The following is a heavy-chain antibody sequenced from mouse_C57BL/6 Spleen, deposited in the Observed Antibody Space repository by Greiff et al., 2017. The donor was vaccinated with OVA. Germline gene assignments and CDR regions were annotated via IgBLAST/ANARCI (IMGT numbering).Heavy chain of an antibody. J-gene: IGHJ3*01. CDR3: AKRAYYSNYPFAY. CDR2: IWGGGST. CDR1: GFSLTSYG. Sequence: VKLMESGPGLVAPSQSLSITCTVSGFSLTSYGVDWVRQPPGKGLEWLGVIWGGGSTNYNTALLSRMSISKDNSKSQVFLKMNSLQTDDTAMYYCAKRAYYSNYPFAYWGQGTLVTVSA. V-gene: IGHV2-9*01. D-gene: IGHD2-5*01.